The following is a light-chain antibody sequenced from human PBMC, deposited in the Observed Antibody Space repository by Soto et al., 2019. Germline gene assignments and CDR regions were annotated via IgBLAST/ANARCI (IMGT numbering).Light chain of an antibody. CDR1: RGISSY. CDR2: PAS. CDR3: QQLNSYPQT. V-gene: IGKV1-9*01. J-gene: IGKJ5*01. Sequence: IQLTQSPSSLSASVGDRVAITCRASRGISSYLAWYQQKPGKAPKLLVYPASTLQSGVPSRFSGSGSGPDFTLTISSLQPEDSATYFCQQLNSYPQTFGQGTRLEIK.